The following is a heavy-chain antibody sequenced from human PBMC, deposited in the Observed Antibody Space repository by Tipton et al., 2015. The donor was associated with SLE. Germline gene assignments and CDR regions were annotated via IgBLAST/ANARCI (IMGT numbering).Heavy chain of an antibody. CDR3: ARHGGYYFDY. CDR2: INHSGST. Sequence: TLSLTCAVYGGSFSGYYWSWIRQPPGKGLEWIGEINHSGSTNYNPSLKSRVTISVDTSKNQFSLKLSSVNAADTAVYYCARHGGYYFDYWGQGTLVTASS. V-gene: IGHV4-34*01. D-gene: IGHD4-23*01. CDR1: GGSFSGYY. J-gene: IGHJ4*02.